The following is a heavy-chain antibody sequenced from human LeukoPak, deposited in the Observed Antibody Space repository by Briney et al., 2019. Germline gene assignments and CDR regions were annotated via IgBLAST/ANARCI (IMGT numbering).Heavy chain of an antibody. Sequence: SGTLSLTCAVSGVSITSFNWWSWVRQPPGKGLEWIGEIYHSGSADYNPSLKSRVTISVDKSKNQFSLQLNSVTAADTAVYHCARVTQVVVTALGNWFDPWGQGILVTVSS. CDR1: GVSITSFNW. CDR3: ARVTQVVVTALGNWFDP. J-gene: IGHJ5*02. V-gene: IGHV4-4*02. CDR2: IYHSGSA. D-gene: IGHD2-15*01.